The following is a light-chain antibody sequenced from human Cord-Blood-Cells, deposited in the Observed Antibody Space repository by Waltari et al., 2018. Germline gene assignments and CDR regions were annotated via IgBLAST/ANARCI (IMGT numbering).Light chain of an antibody. Sequence: SSELPQHPAVSVALGQTVSITCHGDSLRSYYASWYQQKPGQAPVLVIYGKNNRPSGIPDGFSGSSSGNTASLTITGAQAEDEADYYCNSRDSSGNHWVFGGGTKLTVL. CDR3: NSRDSSGNHWV. CDR1: SLRSYY. J-gene: IGLJ3*02. CDR2: GKN. V-gene: IGLV3-19*01.